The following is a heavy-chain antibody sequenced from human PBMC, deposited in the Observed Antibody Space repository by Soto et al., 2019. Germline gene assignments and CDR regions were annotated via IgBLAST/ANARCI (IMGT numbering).Heavy chain of an antibody. D-gene: IGHD4-17*01. Sequence: QVQLQQWGAGLLKPSETLSLTCAVYGGSFSDYHSSWIRQTPAQGLEWIGELSHSGGTDYNPSLKSRVTMSLDTAKNIFSLKLTSVTAADTGIYYCARSKVYGANNLTYCGQGTLFTVSS. V-gene: IGHV4-34*01. CDR2: LSHSGGT. CDR3: ARSKVYGANNLTY. J-gene: IGHJ4*02. CDR1: GGSFSDYH.